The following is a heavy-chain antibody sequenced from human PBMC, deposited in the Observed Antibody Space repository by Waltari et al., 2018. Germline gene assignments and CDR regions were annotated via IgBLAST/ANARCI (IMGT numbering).Heavy chain of an antibody. V-gene: IGHV1-69*02. CDR2: ISPLLGLA. Sequence: QVQLVQSGAEVKKPGSSVKVSCKASGGTFSSYTISWVRQAPGQGLEWMGRISPLLGLANYAQKFQGRVTITADKSTSTAYMELSSLRSEDTAVYYCARTQKWTYDYWGQGTLVTVSS. D-gene: IGHD1-26*01. CDR1: GGTFSSYT. J-gene: IGHJ4*02. CDR3: ARTQKWTYDY.